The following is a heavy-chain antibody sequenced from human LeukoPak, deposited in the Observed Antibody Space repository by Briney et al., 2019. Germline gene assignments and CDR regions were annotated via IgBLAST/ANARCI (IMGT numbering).Heavy chain of an antibody. J-gene: IGHJ4*02. Sequence: PSETLSLTCTVSVVSVSNGNYYWSWLRQPPGKALEWIGYIYYTGSTYYNPSLEGRVTISVDTSKNQFSVKLNSVTAADTAVYYCARSQNYYGSEDYWSPGTLVTVSS. D-gene: IGHD3-10*01. CDR2: IYYTGST. CDR1: VVSVSNGNYY. CDR3: ARSQNYYGSEDY. V-gene: IGHV4-61*01.